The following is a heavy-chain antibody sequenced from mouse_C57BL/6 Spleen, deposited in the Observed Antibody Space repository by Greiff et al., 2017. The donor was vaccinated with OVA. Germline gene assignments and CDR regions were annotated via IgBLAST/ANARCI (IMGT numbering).Heavy chain of an antibody. D-gene: IGHD2-2*01. CDR2: IYPGSGNT. CDR3: ARDGNDPLWFAY. J-gene: IGHJ3*01. Sequence: QVQLKESGPELVKPGASVKISCKASGYSFTSYYIHWVKQRPGQGLEWIGWIYPGSGNTKYNEKFKGKATLTADTSSSTAYMQLSSLTSEDSAVYYCARDGNDPLWFAYWGQGTLVTVSA. CDR1: GYSFTSYY. V-gene: IGHV1-66*01.